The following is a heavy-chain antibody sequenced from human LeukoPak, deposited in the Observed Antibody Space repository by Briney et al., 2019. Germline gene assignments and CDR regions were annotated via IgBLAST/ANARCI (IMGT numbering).Heavy chain of an antibody. CDR1: GFTFSSYS. D-gene: IGHD4-23*01. CDR2: ISGGSSDI. V-gene: IGHV3-21*01. J-gene: IGHJ4*02. Sequence: GGSLRLSCAASGFTFSSYSMNWVRQAPGKGLEWVSIISGGSSDIHYADSVKGRFTISRDNAKNSLYLQMNSLRVEDTAVYYCARGATMATRHLDYWGQGTLVTVSS. CDR3: ARGATMATRHLDY.